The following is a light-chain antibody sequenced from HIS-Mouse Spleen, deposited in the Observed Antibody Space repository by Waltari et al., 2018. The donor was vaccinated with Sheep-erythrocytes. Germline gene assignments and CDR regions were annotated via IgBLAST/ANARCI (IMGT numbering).Light chain of an antibody. J-gene: IGKJ2*01. V-gene: IGKV1-8*01. CDR2: AAS. CDR3: QQYYSYPYT. CDR1: QGISSF. Sequence: AIRWPHSPPPPFASPGDKSPSTCRASQGISSFLAWYQQKQGKAPKLLIYAASTLQSGVPSRFSGSGSGTDFTLTISCLQSEDFATYYCQQYYSYPYTFGQGTKLEIK.